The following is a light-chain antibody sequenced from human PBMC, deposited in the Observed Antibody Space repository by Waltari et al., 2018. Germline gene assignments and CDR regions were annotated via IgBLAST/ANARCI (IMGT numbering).Light chain of an antibody. CDR1: EGVRNNY. V-gene: IGKV3-20*01. Sequence: ELVLTQSPGTLSLSPGERANLSCTASEGVRNNYLAWYQQKPGQAPRLLISRVSRRATGISDRFSGSGSWTDFTLTISRLEPEDFAVYYCQQYSSAPLTFGGGTKVEIK. CDR3: QQYSSAPLT. CDR2: RVS. J-gene: IGKJ4*01.